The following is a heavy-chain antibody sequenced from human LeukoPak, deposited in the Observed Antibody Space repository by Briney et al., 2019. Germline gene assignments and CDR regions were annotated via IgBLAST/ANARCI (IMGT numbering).Heavy chain of an antibody. CDR3: AKRWLQPETFDY. D-gene: IGHD5-24*01. V-gene: IGHV4-59*12. Sequence: SETLSLTCTVSGGSISSYYWSWIRQPPGKGLEWIGYIYYSGSTNYNPSLKSRVTISVDTSKNQFSLKLSSVTAADTAVYYCAKRWLQPETFDYWGQGTLVTVSS. CDR2: IYYSGST. J-gene: IGHJ4*02. CDR1: GGSISSYY.